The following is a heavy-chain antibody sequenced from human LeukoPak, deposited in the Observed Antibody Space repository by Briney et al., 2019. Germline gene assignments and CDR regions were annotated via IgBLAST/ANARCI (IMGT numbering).Heavy chain of an antibody. Sequence: GGSLRLSCAASGFTFSSYGMHWVRQAPGKGLEWVAVIWYDGSNKYYADSVKGRFTISRDNSKNTLYLQMNSLRAEDTAVYYCARALYCSSTSCYTFDYWGQGTLVTVSS. J-gene: IGHJ4*02. CDR1: GFTFSSYG. V-gene: IGHV3-33*01. CDR3: ARALYCSSTSCYTFDY. D-gene: IGHD2-2*02. CDR2: IWYDGSNK.